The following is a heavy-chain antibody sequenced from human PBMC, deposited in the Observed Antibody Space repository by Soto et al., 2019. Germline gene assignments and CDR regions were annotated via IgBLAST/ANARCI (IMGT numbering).Heavy chain of an antibody. CDR1: GYTFTSYD. V-gene: IGHV1-8*01. D-gene: IGHD5-12*01. J-gene: IGHJ6*03. Sequence: ASVKVSCKASGYTFTSYDINWVRQATGQGLEWMGWMNPNSGNTGYAQKFQGRVTMTRNTSISTAYMELSSLRSEDTAVYYCARGYSGYDPYYYYYMDVWGKGTTVTVSS. CDR2: MNPNSGNT. CDR3: ARGYSGYDPYYYYYMDV.